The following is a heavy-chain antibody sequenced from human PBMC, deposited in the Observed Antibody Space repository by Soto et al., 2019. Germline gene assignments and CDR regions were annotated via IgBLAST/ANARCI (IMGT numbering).Heavy chain of an antibody. CDR2: IYHSGGT. Sequence: QVQLQESGPGLVAPSDTLSLTCSVSGGSIDDYYWSWIRQPPGKGLEWVAFIYHSGGTDYSPSLQRRVSLSVETSKNQFSLRLTSVTAADTAVYYCARVRVEADDLFYFDSWGEGTLVTVSS. V-gene: IGHV4-59*07. CDR3: ARVRVEADDLFYFDS. J-gene: IGHJ4*02. CDR1: GGSIDDYY. D-gene: IGHD1-26*01.